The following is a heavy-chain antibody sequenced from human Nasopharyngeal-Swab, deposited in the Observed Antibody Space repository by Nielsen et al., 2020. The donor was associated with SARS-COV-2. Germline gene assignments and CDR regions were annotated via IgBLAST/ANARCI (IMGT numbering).Heavy chain of an antibody. Sequence: SETLSLTCTVSGDSINNYYWNWIRQPPGKGLEWIGYIYYSGSTNSNPSLKRRLTISVDTSKNHFSLKLSSVTAADTAVYYCARAADKLRASVSPNYGMDVWGKGTTVTVSS. D-gene: IGHD1-7*01. V-gene: IGHV4-59*08. CDR1: GDSINNYY. CDR3: ARAADKLRASVSPNYGMDV. CDR2: IYYSGST. J-gene: IGHJ6*04.